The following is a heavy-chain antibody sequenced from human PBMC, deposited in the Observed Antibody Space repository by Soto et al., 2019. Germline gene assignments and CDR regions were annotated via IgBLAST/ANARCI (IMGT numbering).Heavy chain of an antibody. J-gene: IGHJ4*02. CDR3: ARGWEKVGTTTPFAY. D-gene: IGHD1-26*01. CDR1: WGTSSSYA. V-gene: IGHV1-69*06. Sequence: SVKVSCNASWGTSSSYAISWVRQSPEQGLEWMGGIIPLFGTPNYAQKFQGRVTFTAHKSTIPAYMELGSLRSEDTAVYYCARGWEKVGTTTPFAYWGQGTLVTVSS. CDR2: IIPLFGTP.